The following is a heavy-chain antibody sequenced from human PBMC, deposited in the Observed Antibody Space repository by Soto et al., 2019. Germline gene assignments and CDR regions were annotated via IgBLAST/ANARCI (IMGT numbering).Heavy chain of an antibody. CDR1: GGTFSSYA. V-gene: IGHV1-69*06. J-gene: IGHJ6*02. D-gene: IGHD3-3*01. CDR2: IIPIFGTA. CDR3: ARGTYYDFWSGPFYGMDV. Sequence: SVKVSCKASGGTFSSYAISWVRQAPGQGLEWMGGIIPIFGTANYAQKFQGRVTITADKSTSTAYMELSSLRSEDTAVYYCARGTYYDFWSGPFYGMDVWGQGTTVTVSS.